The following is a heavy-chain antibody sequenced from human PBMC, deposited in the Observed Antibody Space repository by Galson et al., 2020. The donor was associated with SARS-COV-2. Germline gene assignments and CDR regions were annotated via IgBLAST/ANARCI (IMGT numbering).Heavy chain of an antibody. CDR1: GGSIRSSNYY. V-gene: IGHV4-39*07. CDR2: VHNSGSI. D-gene: IGHD6-19*01. Sequence: SQTLSLTCTVSGGSIRSSNYYWGWIRQPPGKGLEWIGSVHNSGSIHYSPSLQSRAPISVHTSKNQFSLNLSSVTAADTAMYYCARDATSSGWYNGFDPWGQGTLVTVSS. J-gene: IGHJ5*02. CDR3: ARDATSSGWYNGFDP.